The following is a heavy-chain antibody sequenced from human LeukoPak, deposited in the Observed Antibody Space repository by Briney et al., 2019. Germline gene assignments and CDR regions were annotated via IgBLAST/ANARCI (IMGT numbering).Heavy chain of an antibody. CDR1: GYTVTGYY. V-gene: IGHV1-2*06. Sequence: GASVKVSCKASGYTVTGYYMHRVRQAPGQGLEWMGRINPNSGGTNYAQKFQGRVTMTRDTSISTAYMELSRLRSDDTAVYYCTRVGGYDILTGYVGGTYDYWGQGTLVTVSS. CDR3: TRVGGYDILTGYVGGTYDY. CDR2: INPNSGGT. J-gene: IGHJ4*02. D-gene: IGHD3-9*01.